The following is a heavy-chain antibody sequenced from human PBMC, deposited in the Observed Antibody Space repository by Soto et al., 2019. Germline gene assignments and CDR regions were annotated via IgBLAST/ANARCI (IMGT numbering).Heavy chain of an antibody. V-gene: IGHV3-15*07. D-gene: IGHD1-7*01. J-gene: IGHJ6*02. CDR1: GFTFSNAW. Sequence: EVQLVESGGGLVKPGGSLRLSCAASGFTFSNAWMNWVRQAPGEGLEWVGRIKSKTDGGTTDYAAPVKGRFTISRDDSKNTLYLQMNSLKTEDTAVYYCTTEGDNWNSVYYYGMDVWGQGTTVTVSS. CDR2: IKSKTDGGTT. CDR3: TTEGDNWNSVYYYGMDV.